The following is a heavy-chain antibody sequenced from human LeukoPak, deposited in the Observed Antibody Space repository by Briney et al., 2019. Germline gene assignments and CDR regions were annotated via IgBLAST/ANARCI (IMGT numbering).Heavy chain of an antibody. CDR3: TRGAGYTYGSFY. Sequence: GRSLRLSCSGSGFTFGDYALSWVRQAPGKGLEWVGFIRSKAYGGTIAYAASVRGRFTISRDDSKSIAYLQMNSLRTEDTAVYYCTRGAGYTYGSFYWGQGTLVTVSS. CDR1: GFTFGDYA. CDR2: IRSKAYGGTI. V-gene: IGHV3-49*04. J-gene: IGHJ4*02. D-gene: IGHD5-18*01.